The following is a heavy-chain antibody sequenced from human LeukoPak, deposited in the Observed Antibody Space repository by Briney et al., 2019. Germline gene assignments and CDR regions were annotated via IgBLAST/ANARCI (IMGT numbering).Heavy chain of an antibody. J-gene: IGHJ4*02. Sequence: PGGSLRLSCAASGFTFSSYWMSWVRQAPGKGLECVANIKQDGSEKYYVDSVKGRFTISRDNAKNSLYLQMNSLRAEDTAVYYCSTSIRGYSDYWGQGTLVTVSS. D-gene: IGHD2-2*01. CDR3: STSIRGYSDY. V-gene: IGHV3-7*01. CDR1: GFTFSSYW. CDR2: IKQDGSEK.